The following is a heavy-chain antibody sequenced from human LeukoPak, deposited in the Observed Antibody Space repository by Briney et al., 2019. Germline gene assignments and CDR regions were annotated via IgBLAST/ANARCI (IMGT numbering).Heavy chain of an antibody. CDR2: ISAYNGNT. V-gene: IGHV1-18*01. CDR1: GYTFTSYG. Sequence: GASVKVSCKASGYTFTSYGISWVRQAPGQGLEWMGWISAYNGNTNYAQKFQGRVTMTRNTSISTAYMELSSLRSEDTAVYYCARGYRLWFRELYYWGQGTLVTVSS. CDR3: ARGYRLWFRELYY. J-gene: IGHJ4*02. D-gene: IGHD3-10*01.